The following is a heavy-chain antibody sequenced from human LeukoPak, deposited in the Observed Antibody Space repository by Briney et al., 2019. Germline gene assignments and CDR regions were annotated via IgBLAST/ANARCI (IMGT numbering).Heavy chain of an antibody. CDR3: AKNTGSGGSCLQH. CDR1: GFTFSSYG. Sequence: GGSLRLSCAASGFTFSSYGTHWVRQAPGKGLEWVAVISYDGSNKYYADSVKGRFTISRDNSKNTLYLQMNSLRAEDTAVYYCAKNTGSGGSCLQHWGQGTLVTVSS. J-gene: IGHJ1*01. CDR2: ISYDGSNK. D-gene: IGHD2-15*01. V-gene: IGHV3-30*18.